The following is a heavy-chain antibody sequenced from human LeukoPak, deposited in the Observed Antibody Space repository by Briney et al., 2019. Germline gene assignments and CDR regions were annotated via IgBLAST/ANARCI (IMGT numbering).Heavy chain of an antibody. D-gene: IGHD2-2*01. CDR1: GFTVSSTY. CDR2: IESGGRT. V-gene: IGHV3-66*01. CDR3: ARDPPQEAVTAAMGSDTLDI. J-gene: IGHJ3*02. Sequence: GGSLRLSCAASGFTVSSTYMSWVRQAPGKGLEWVSVIESGGRTYYADSVKGRFTISRDSSKNTLYLQMNSLRAEDTALYYCARDPPQEAVTAAMGSDTLDIWGQGTMVTVSS.